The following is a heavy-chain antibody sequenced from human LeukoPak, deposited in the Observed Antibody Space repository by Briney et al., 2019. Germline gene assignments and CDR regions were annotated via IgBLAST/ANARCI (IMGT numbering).Heavy chain of an antibody. Sequence: GGSLRLSCAASGFTFDDYAMHWVRQTPGKGLEWVSPISGDGGSTYYADSVKGRFTISRDNSKNTLYLQMNSLRTEDTALYYCAKDGSSSSPFDYWGQGTLVTVSS. D-gene: IGHD6-13*01. V-gene: IGHV3-43*02. CDR1: GFTFDDYA. J-gene: IGHJ4*02. CDR2: ISGDGGST. CDR3: AKDGSSSSPFDY.